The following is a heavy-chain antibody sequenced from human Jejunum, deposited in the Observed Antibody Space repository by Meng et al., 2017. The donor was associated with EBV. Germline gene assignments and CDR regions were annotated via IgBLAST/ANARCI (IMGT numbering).Heavy chain of an antibody. CDR1: GGSISSGGYS. J-gene: IGHJ4*02. CDR2: IYYSGSA. Sequence: NLQESGSGLVKPSETLSLTCAVSGGSISSGGYSWHWIRQPPGKGLQWIGYIYYSGSAFYNPSLKSRVTLSVDRSKNQFSLNLSSVTAADTAVYYCARGAYFDYWGQGTLVTVSS. CDR3: ARGAYFDY. V-gene: IGHV4-30-2*01.